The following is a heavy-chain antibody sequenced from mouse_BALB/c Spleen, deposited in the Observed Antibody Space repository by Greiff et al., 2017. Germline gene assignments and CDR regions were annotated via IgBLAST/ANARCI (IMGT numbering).Heavy chain of an antibody. CDR3: TRGVRDY. CDR1: GFTFSNYW. V-gene: IGHV6-6*02. CDR2: IRLKSNNYAT. J-gene: IGHJ2*01. Sequence: EVMLVESGGGLVQPGGSMKLSCVASGFTFSNYWMNWVRQSPEKGLEWVAEIRLKSNNYATHYAESVKGRFTISRDDSKSSVYLQMNNLRAEDTGIYYCTRGVRDYWVQGTTLTVSS.